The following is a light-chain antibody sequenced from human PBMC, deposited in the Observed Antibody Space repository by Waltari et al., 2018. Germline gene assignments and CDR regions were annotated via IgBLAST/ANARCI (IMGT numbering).Light chain of an antibody. Sequence: SLRASQSVNWYLAWYQQRPGQAPRLRIYDTSNRATGIPARFSGSGSETDFTLTISSLEPDDSAVYYCQQRRNWPLTFGGGTKVEIK. J-gene: IGKJ4*01. CDR2: DTS. CDR3: QQRRNWPLT. V-gene: IGKV3-11*01. CDR1: QSVNWY.